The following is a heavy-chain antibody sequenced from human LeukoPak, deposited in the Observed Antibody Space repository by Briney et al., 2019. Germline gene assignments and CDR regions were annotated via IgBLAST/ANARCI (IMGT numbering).Heavy chain of an antibody. CDR2: IYYSGST. CDR3: ARHLVILGYCSGGSCIDFDY. Sequence: SETLSLTCTVSGGSISSSSYYWGWIRQPPGKGLEWIGGIYYSGSTYYNPSLKSRVTISVDTSKNQFSLKLSSVTAADTAVYYCARHLVILGYCSGGSCIDFDYWGQGTLVTVSS. J-gene: IGHJ4*02. D-gene: IGHD2-15*01. V-gene: IGHV4-39*01. CDR1: GGSISSSSYY.